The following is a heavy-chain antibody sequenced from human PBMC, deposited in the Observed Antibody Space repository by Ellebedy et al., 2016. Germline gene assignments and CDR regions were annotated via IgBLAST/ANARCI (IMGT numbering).Heavy chain of an antibody. V-gene: IGHV3-33*01. J-gene: IGHJ6*02. Sequence: GESLKISCAASGFTFSSYGMHWVRQAPGKGLEWVAVIWYDGSNKYYADSVKGRFTISRDNSKNTLYLQMNSLRAEDTAVYYCAREGMDYDFWSGYFIRYYYYGMDVWGQGTTVTVSS. D-gene: IGHD3-3*01. CDR1: GFTFSSYG. CDR2: IWYDGSNK. CDR3: AREGMDYDFWSGYFIRYYYYGMDV.